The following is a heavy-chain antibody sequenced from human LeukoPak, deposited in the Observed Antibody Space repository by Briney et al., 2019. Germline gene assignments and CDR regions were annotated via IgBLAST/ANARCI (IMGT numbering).Heavy chain of an antibody. Sequence: GRSLRLSCRASGFTFSSYAMSWVRQAPGKGLEWVSAISGSGGSTYYADSVRGRFTISRDNSKNTLYLQMNSLRAEDTAVYYCAKERSSWFERNWFDPWGQGTLVTVSS. CDR2: ISGSGGST. J-gene: IGHJ5*02. CDR3: AKERSSWFERNWFDP. D-gene: IGHD6-13*01. CDR1: GFTFSSYA. V-gene: IGHV3-23*01.